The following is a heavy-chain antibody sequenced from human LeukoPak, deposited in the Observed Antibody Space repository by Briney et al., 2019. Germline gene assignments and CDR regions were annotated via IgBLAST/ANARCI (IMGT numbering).Heavy chain of an antibody. D-gene: IGHD5-12*01. Sequence: SVKVSCKASVGTFSSYAISWVRQAPGQGLEWMGGIIPIVDTANYAQKFQGRVTITADESTSTAYMELSSLRSEDTAVYYCARGGPSVWLPSVWNWFDPWGQGTLVTVSS. J-gene: IGHJ5*02. CDR2: IIPIVDTA. V-gene: IGHV1-69*13. CDR3: ARGGPSVWLPSVWNWFDP. CDR1: VGTFSSYA.